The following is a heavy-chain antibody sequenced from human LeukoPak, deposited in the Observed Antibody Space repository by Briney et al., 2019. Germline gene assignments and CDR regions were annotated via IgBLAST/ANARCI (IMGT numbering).Heavy chain of an antibody. Sequence: SGGSLRLSCAASGFTFSDYNMNWVRQAPGKGLEWVSYISSSGRTIYYADSVKGRFTISRDNAKNSLFLQMNSLRAEDTAVYYCTRPQPYDYWGQGTLVTVSS. D-gene: IGHD5-18*01. CDR2: ISSSGRTI. CDR3: TRPQPYDY. CDR1: GFTFSDYN. J-gene: IGHJ4*02. V-gene: IGHV3-48*01.